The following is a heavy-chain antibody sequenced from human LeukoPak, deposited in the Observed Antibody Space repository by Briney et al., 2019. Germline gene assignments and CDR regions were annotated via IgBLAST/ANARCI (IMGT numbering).Heavy chain of an antibody. CDR3: AGVDIVATTYWFDP. Sequence: ASVKVSCKASGYTFTSYGISWVRQAPGQGLEWMEWISAYNGNTNYAQKLQGRVTMTTDTSTSTAHMELRSLRSDDTAVYYCAGVDIVATTYWFDPWGQGTLVTVSS. V-gene: IGHV1-18*01. J-gene: IGHJ5*02. D-gene: IGHD5-12*01. CDR1: GYTFTSYG. CDR2: ISAYNGNT.